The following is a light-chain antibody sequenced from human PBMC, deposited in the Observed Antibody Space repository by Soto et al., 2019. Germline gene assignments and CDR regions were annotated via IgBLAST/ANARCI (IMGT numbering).Light chain of an antibody. V-gene: IGKV3-11*01. Sequence: EIVLTQSPGTLSLSPGERATLSCRASESVSSIAWYQQKPGQTPRLLIYDASNRATGIPARFSGSGSGTDFTLTISSLEPEDFAVYYCQQRSSWPLTFGGGTKVDIK. CDR1: ESVSS. CDR3: QQRSSWPLT. CDR2: DAS. J-gene: IGKJ4*01.